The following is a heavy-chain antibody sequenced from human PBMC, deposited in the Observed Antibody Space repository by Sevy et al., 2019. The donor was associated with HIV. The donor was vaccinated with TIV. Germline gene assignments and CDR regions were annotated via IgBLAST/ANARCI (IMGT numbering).Heavy chain of an antibody. CDR2: ISSSGSTI. CDR1: GFTFSDYY. Sequence: GGSLRLSCAASGFTFSDYYMSWIRQAPGKGLEWASYISSSGSTIYYADSVKGRFTISRDNAKNSLYLQMNSLRAEDTAVYYCARAAATSRYCSSTSCYRPMDVWGQGTTVTVSS. J-gene: IGHJ6*02. D-gene: IGHD2-2*01. CDR3: ARAAATSRYCSSTSCYRPMDV. V-gene: IGHV3-11*01.